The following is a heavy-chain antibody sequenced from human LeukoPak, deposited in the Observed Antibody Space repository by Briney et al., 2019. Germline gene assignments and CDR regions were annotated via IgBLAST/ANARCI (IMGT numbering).Heavy chain of an antibody. V-gene: IGHV1-2*04. Sequence: SVKVSCKASGYTFTDYYMHWVRLAPGQGLEWMGWINPNSGGTNYVQKFQGWVTMTRDTSINTAYMKLSRLTSDDTAVYYCARANFLYCSSTSCLFDYWGQGTLVTVSS. D-gene: IGHD2-2*01. CDR2: INPNSGGT. J-gene: IGHJ4*02. CDR3: ARANFLYCSSTSCLFDY. CDR1: GYTFTDYY.